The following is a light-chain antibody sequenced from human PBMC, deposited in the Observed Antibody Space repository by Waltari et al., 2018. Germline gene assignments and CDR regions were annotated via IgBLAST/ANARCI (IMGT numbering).Light chain of an antibody. CDR1: QSILYNSNNKNY. Sequence: DIVMTQSPDSLAVSLGERATINCKSSQSILYNSNNKNYLAWYQQKPGQPPKPLIYWASTRESGVPDRFSGSGSGTDFTLTISSLQAEDVAVYYCQQYYNTPSFTFGPGTKVEIK. CDR3: QQYYNTPSFT. CDR2: WAS. V-gene: IGKV4-1*01. J-gene: IGKJ3*01.